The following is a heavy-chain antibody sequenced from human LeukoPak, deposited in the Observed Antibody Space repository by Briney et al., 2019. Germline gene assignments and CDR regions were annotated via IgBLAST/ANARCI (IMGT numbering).Heavy chain of an antibody. J-gene: IGHJ1*01. CDR2: ISYDGSNK. CDR3: AKDLLSGSYYPQHFQH. V-gene: IGHV3-30*18. D-gene: IGHD1-26*01. CDR1: GFTFSSYG. Sequence: GGSLRLSCAASGFTFSSYGMHWVRQAPGKGLEWVAVISYDGSNKYYADSVKGRLTISRDNSKNTLYLQMNSLRAEDTAVYYCAKDLLSGSYYPQHFQHWGQGTLVTVSS.